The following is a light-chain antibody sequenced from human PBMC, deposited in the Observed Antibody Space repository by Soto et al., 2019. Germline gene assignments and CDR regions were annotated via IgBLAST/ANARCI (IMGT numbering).Light chain of an antibody. CDR1: SSDVGGYNY. Sequence: QSALTQPASVSGSPGQSITISCTGTSSDVGGYNYVSWYQYHPGKAPKPMIYEVSNRPSGFSNRFSGSNSVNTASLTISGLPAEDEADYYCSSYAGSSTHYVFGTGTKLTVL. CDR3: SSYAGSSTHYV. J-gene: IGLJ1*01. CDR2: EVS. V-gene: IGLV2-14*01.